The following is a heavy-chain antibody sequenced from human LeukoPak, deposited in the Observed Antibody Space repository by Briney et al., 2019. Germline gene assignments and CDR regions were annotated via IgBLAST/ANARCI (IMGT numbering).Heavy chain of an antibody. CDR2: IYSGGST. CDR3: ARVKVGITYWFDP. CDR1: GFVVNYNY. Sequence: GGSLRLSCAASGFVVNYNYMSWVRQAPGKGLGWVSVIYSGGSTYYADSVKGRFTISRDNSKNTVYLQMNSLRVEDTAVYYCARVKVGITYWFDPWGQGTLVTVSS. V-gene: IGHV3-66*01. D-gene: IGHD1-26*01. J-gene: IGHJ5*02.